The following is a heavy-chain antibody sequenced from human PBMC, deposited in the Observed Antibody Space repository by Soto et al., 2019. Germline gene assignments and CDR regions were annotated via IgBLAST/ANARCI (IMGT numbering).Heavy chain of an antibody. CDR2: ITPIVGTT. Sequence: VKVSCKASGYTFTSYGISWARQAPGQGLEWMGGITPIVGTTNYAQKLQGRVTITADESTSTAYMELSSLRSEDTAVYYCAEGTTRGSPLDYWGQGTLVTVSS. CDR3: AEGTTRGSPLDY. D-gene: IGHD2-2*01. J-gene: IGHJ4*02. V-gene: IGHV1-69*01. CDR1: GYTFTSYG.